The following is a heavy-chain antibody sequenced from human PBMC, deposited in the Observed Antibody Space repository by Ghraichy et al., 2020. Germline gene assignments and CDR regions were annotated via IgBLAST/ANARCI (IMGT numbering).Heavy chain of an antibody. V-gene: IGHV3-23*01. J-gene: IGHJ5*02. Sequence: GGSLRLSCAASGFTFSSYAMSWVRQAPGKGLEWVSAISGGGGSTYYADSVKGRFTISRDKSKNTLYLQMNSLRAEDTALYYCAKAWGYAMGDWFDPWGQGTLVTVSS. CDR2: ISGGGGST. D-gene: IGHD2-8*01. CDR1: GFTFSSYA. CDR3: AKAWGYAMGDWFDP.